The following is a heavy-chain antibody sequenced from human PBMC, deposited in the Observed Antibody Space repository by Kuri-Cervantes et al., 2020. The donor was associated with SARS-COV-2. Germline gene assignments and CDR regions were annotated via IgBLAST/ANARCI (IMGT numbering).Heavy chain of an antibody. CDR2: IYYSGSTYSGST. J-gene: IGHJ3*02. D-gene: IGHD3-3*01. CDR1: SSYG. Sequence: SSYGMHWVRQAPGKGLEWLGSIYYSGSTYSGSTYYNPSLKSRVTISADTSKNQFSLKLSSVTAADTAVYYCARLLSYDFWSGYIEGAGSFDIWGQGTMVTVSS. V-gene: IGHV4-39*01. CDR3: ARLLSYDFWSGYIEGAGSFDI.